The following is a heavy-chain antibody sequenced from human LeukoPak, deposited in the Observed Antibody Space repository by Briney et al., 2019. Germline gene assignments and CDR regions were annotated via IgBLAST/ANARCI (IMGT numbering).Heavy chain of an antibody. CDR1: GGSFSGYY. CDR2: INHSGST. Sequence: PSETLSLTCAVYGGSFSGYYWSWIRQPPGKGLEWIGEINHSGSTNYNPSLKSRVTISVDTSKNQFSLKLSSVTAADTAVYYCARRGWFGELLLDYWGQGTLVTVSS. V-gene: IGHV4-34*01. D-gene: IGHD3-10*01. J-gene: IGHJ4*02. CDR3: ARRGWFGELLLDY.